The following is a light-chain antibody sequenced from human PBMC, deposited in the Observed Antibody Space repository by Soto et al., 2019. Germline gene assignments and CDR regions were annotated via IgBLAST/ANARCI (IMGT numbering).Light chain of an antibody. CDR1: QSVRRD. V-gene: IGKV3-15*01. CDR2: GAS. J-gene: IGKJ4*01. CDR3: QHYNDRPLT. Sequence: EIVMTQSPATLSVSPGDRATLPCRASQSVRRDLSWFQQKPGQAPRLLIYGASTRATDIPVRFSGSGSVTEFSLTISSLQSEDFAIFFCQHYNDRPLTFGGGTKVEIK.